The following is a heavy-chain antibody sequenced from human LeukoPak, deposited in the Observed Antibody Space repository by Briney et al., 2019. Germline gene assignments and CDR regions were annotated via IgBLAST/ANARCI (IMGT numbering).Heavy chain of an antibody. V-gene: IGHV3-21*01. CDR1: GFTFSSYS. CDR2: ISSSSSYI. Sequence: KPGGSLRLSCAASGFTFSSYSMNWVRQAPGKGLEWVSSISSSSSYIYYADSVKGRFTISRDNAKNSLYLQMNSLRAEDTAVYYCARVRELLNGPFDYWGQGTLVTVSS. J-gene: IGHJ4*02. D-gene: IGHD1-26*01. CDR3: ARVRELLNGPFDY.